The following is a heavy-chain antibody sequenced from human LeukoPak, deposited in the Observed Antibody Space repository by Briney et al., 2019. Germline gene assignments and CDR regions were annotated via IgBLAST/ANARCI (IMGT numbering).Heavy chain of an antibody. D-gene: IGHD3-10*01. Sequence: ASVKVSCKASGYTFTSYGISWVRQAPGQGLEWMGWISAYNGNTNYAQKFQGRVTMTTDASTSTAYMELRSLRSDDTAVYYCARDPMVRGVIIGVAYRDYWGQGTLVTVSS. CDR1: GYTFTSYG. CDR3: ARDPMVRGVIIGVAYRDY. J-gene: IGHJ4*02. CDR2: ISAYNGNT. V-gene: IGHV1-18*01.